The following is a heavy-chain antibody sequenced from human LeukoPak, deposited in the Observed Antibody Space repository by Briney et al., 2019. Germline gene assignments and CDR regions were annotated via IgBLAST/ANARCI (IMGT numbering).Heavy chain of an antibody. CDR1: GFTFNTYS. CDR2: IKHDGSEK. Sequence: GGSLRLSCAASGFTFNTYSMSWVRQAPGKGLEWVASIKHDGSEKYYVDSVKGRFTISRDDAKNSLYLQMNSLRAEDTAVYYCARWSSSIAISGYDYWGQGTLVTVSS. D-gene: IGHD2/OR15-2a*01. V-gene: IGHV3-7*01. CDR3: ARWSSSIAISGYDY. J-gene: IGHJ4*02.